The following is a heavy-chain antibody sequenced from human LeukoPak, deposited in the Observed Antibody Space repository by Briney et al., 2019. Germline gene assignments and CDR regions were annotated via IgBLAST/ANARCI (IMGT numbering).Heavy chain of an antibody. D-gene: IGHD5-24*01. CDR2: IKQDGSEK. J-gene: IGHJ4*02. CDR3: ARDGYNFHY. CDR1: GFTFSSYW. V-gene: IGHV3-7*03. Sequence: GGPLRLSCAASGFTFSSYWMSWVRQAPGKGLEWVANIKQDGSEKYYVDSVKGRFIISRDNAKNSLYLQMNSLRVEDTAVYYCARDGYNFHYWGQGTLVTVSS.